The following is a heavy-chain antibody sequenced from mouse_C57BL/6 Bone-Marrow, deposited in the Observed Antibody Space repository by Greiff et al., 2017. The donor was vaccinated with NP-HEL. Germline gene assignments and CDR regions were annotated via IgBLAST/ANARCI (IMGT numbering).Heavy chain of an antibody. Sequence: QVQLQQSGAELARPGASVKLSCKASGYTFTSYGISWVKQRTGQGLEWIGEIYPRSGNTYYNEKFKGNATLTADKSSSTAYMELRSLTSEDSAVYFCARSRDYSWFAYWGQGTLVTVSA. CDR2: IYPRSGNT. D-gene: IGHD1-1*01. V-gene: IGHV1-81*01. J-gene: IGHJ3*01. CDR1: GYTFTSYG. CDR3: ARSRDYSWFAY.